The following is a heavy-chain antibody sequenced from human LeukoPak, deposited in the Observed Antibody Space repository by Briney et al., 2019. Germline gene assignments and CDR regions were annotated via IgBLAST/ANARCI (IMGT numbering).Heavy chain of an antibody. CDR1: GFKFDDYE. J-gene: IGHJ6*03. CDR2: ISRSGRAT. V-gene: IGHV3-20*01. Sequence: GGSLRLSCAASGFKFDDYEMSWVRQVPGKGLEYVSGISRSGRATGYGDSVKGRFTISRDNAKNSLFLQMTSLRAEDTALYHCARVPGSHYYYYMDVWGKGAAVTVSS. CDR3: ARVPGSHYYYYMDV.